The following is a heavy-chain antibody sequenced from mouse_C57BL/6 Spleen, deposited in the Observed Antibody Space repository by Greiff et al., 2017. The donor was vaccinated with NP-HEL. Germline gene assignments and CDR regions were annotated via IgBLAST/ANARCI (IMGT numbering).Heavy chain of an antibody. CDR2: IWRGGST. Sequence: VQLQQSGPGLVQPSQSLSITCTVSGFSLTSYGVHWVRQSPGKGLEWLGVIWRGGSTDYNAAFMSRLSITKDNSKSQVFFKMNSLQADDTAIYYCAKTMITTSQYYAMDYWGQGTSVTVSS. D-gene: IGHD2-4*01. V-gene: IGHV2-5*01. CDR3: AKTMITTSQYYAMDY. CDR1: GFSLTSYG. J-gene: IGHJ4*01.